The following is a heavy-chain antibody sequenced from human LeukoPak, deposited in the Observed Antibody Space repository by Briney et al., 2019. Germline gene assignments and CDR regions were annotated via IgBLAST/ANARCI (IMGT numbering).Heavy chain of an antibody. CDR2: GYYNGRT. CDR3: SRLLAAAQTDYFDY. D-gene: IGHD6-13*01. V-gene: IGHV4-39*01. Sequence: PSETLSLTCTVSGGSISSSNYYWAWIRQPPGKGLEWVGSGYYNGRTYFNSSLKSRVTISVDTSKNQFSLKLSFVTAADTAVYFCSRLLAAAQTDYFDYWGQGTKVTVSS. J-gene: IGHJ4*02. CDR1: GGSISSSNYY.